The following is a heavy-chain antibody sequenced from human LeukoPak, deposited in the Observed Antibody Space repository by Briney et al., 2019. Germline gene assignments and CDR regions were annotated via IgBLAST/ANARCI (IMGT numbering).Heavy chain of an antibody. CDR2: ISYDGSNK. CDR1: GFTFSSYG. CDR3: ARGILGPTGGY. D-gene: IGHD7-27*01. J-gene: IGHJ4*02. Sequence: GGSLRLSCAASGFTFSSYGMHWVRQAPGKGLEWVAVISYDGSNKYYADSVKGRFTISRDNAKNSLYLQMNSLRAEDTAVYYCARGILGPTGGYWGQGTLVTVSS. V-gene: IGHV3-30*03.